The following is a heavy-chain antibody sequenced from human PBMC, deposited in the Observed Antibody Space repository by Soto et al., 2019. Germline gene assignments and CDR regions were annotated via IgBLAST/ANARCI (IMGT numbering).Heavy chain of an antibody. V-gene: IGHV3-66*01. CDR3: ARDNLPEDDYIWGSYRPLLN. CDR2: IYSGGST. D-gene: IGHD3-16*02. CDR1: GFTVSSNY. Sequence: GGSLRLSCAASGFTVSSNYMSWVRQAPGKGLEWVSVIYSGGSTYYADSVKGRFTISRDNSKNTLYLQMNSLRAEDTAVYYCARDNLPEDDYIWGSYRPLLNWGQGTLVTVSS. J-gene: IGHJ4*02.